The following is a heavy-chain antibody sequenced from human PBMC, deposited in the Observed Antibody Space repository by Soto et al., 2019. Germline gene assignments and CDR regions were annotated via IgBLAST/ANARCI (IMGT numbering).Heavy chain of an antibody. D-gene: IGHD2-21*01. J-gene: IGHJ4*02. Sequence: EVQLVESGGGLVQPGRSLRLSCRDSGFNFEDYGMHWVRQAPGKGLEWVSSISWNSEDTGYADSVRGRFTTSRDNAKNSLYLEMNSLRPEYTALYFCGKGIPPEQWGQGTQVTVSS. CDR1: GFNFEDYG. CDR3: GKGIPPEQ. CDR2: ISWNSEDT. V-gene: IGHV3-9*01.